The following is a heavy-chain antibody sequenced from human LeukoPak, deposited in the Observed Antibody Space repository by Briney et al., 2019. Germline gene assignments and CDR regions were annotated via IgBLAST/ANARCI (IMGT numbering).Heavy chain of an antibody. J-gene: IGHJ3*01. Sequence: SVKVSCKASGGTFSSYAISWVRQAPGQGLEWMGRIIPNLGKANYAQKFQGRVTMTADKSTSTAYMELSSLRSEDTAVYYCATCGGDCYPGLDAFDLWGQGTMVTVSS. D-gene: IGHD2-21*02. CDR1: GGTFSSYA. CDR2: IIPNLGKA. V-gene: IGHV1-69*04. CDR3: ATCGGDCYPGLDAFDL.